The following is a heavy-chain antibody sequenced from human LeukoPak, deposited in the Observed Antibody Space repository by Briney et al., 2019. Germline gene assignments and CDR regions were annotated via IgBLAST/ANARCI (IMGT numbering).Heavy chain of an antibody. D-gene: IGHD3-22*01. J-gene: IGHJ5*02. V-gene: IGHV4-34*01. Sequence: PSETLSLTCAVYGGSFNGYYWSWIRQPPGKGLGWIGEIDHSGSTNYNPSLKSRVTISVDTSKNQFSLKLSSVTAADTAVYYCARSHYYDSSGSHNNWFDPWGQGTLVTVSS. CDR3: ARSHYYDSSGSHNNWFDP. CDR2: IDHSGST. CDR1: GGSFNGYY.